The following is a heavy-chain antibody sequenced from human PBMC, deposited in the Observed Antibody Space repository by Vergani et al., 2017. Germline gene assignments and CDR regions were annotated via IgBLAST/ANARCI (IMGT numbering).Heavy chain of an antibody. CDR1: GFTFDDYA. Sequence: EVQLVESGGGLVQPGRSLRLSCAASGFTFDDYAMHWVRQAPGKGLEWVSGISWNSGSIGYADSVKGRFTISRDNAKNPLYLQMNSLRAEDTALYYCASGSSGFFTLTSPNWFDPWGQGTLVTVS. V-gene: IGHV3-9*01. J-gene: IGHJ5*02. CDR3: ASGSSGFFTLTSPNWFDP. CDR2: ISWNSGSI. D-gene: IGHD3-3*01.